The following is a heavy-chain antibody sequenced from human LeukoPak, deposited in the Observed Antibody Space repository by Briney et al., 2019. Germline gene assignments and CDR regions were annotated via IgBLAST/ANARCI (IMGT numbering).Heavy chain of an antibody. Sequence: GGSLRLSCATSGFTFSSSTFGSYTMNWVRQAPGKGLEWVSSISSTGTYIYYTDSVKGRFTISRDIANSLLYLQMNSLRADVTAVYYCARDLDYSTGFDYWGQGTLVTVSS. V-gene: IGHV3-21*01. CDR2: ISSTGTYI. D-gene: IGHD4-11*01. CDR3: ARDLDYSTGFDY. CDR1: GFTFSSSTFGSYT. J-gene: IGHJ4*02.